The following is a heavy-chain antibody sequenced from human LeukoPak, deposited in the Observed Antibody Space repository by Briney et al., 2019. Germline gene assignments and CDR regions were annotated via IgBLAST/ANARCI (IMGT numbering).Heavy chain of an antibody. CDR3: ARENDRYGRIDY. D-gene: IGHD5-18*01. V-gene: IGHV4-59*01. Sequence: SETLSLTCTVSGGSISSYCWSWVRQPPGKGLEWIGYVSYSGSTDYNPSLKSRVIISIDTSKNQFSLRLSSVTAADTAVYYCARENDRYGRIDYWGQGTQVTVSS. J-gene: IGHJ4*02. CDR1: GGSISSYC. CDR2: VSYSGST.